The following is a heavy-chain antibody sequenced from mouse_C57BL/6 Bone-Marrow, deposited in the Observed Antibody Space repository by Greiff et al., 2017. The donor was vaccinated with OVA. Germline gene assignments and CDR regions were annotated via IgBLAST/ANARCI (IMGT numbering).Heavy chain of an antibody. J-gene: IGHJ2*01. CDR3: ARHGYYYGSGDY. D-gene: IGHD1-1*01. Sequence: EVQLKESGGDLVKPGGSLKLSCAASGFTFSSYGMSWVRQTPDKRLEWVATISSGGSYTYYPDSVKGRFTISRDNAKNTLYLQMSSLKSEDTAMYYCARHGYYYGSGDYWGQGTTLTVSS. V-gene: IGHV5-6*01. CDR1: GFTFSSYG. CDR2: ISSGGSYT.